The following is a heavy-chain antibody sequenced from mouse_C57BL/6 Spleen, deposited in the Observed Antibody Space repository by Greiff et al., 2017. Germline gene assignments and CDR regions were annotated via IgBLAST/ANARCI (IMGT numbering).Heavy chain of an antibody. CDR3: AKGGRDSSGYPFAY. CDR1: GYTFTDYN. D-gene: IGHD3-2*02. Sequence: EVQLQQSGPELVKPGASVKIPCKASGYTFTDYNMDWVKQSHGKSLEWIGDINPNNGGTIYNQKFKGKATLTVDKSSSTAYMELRRRTSEDTAVYYCAKGGRDSSGYPFAYWGQGTLVTVSA. V-gene: IGHV1-18*01. CDR2: INPNNGGT. J-gene: IGHJ3*01.